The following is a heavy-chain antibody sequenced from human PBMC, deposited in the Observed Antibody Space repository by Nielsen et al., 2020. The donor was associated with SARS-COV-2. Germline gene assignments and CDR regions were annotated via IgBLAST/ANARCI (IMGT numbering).Heavy chain of an antibody. Sequence: GESLKISCAASGFTFSSYSMTWVRQAQGKGLEWVSSISSSSSYIYYADSVKGRFTISRDNAKNSLYLQMNSLRAEDTAVYYCAKEVPVTTTLLGMDVWGQGTTVTVSS. V-gene: IGHV3-21*01. CDR1: GFTFSSYS. D-gene: IGHD4-11*01. J-gene: IGHJ6*02. CDR3: AKEVPVTTTLLGMDV. CDR2: ISSSSSYI.